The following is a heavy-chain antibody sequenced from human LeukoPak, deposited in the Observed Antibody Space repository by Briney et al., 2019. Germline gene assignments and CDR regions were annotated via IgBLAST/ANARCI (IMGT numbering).Heavy chain of an antibody. J-gene: IGHJ4*02. V-gene: IGHV3-66*01. CDR3: ARAGSGITFGGVNH. D-gene: IGHD3-16*01. Sequence: GGSLRLSCAASGFTASSNYMSWDRQAPGKGLEWVSVIYSGGSTYYADSVKGRFTISRDNSKNTLYLQMNSLRAEDTAVYYCARAGSGITFGGVNHWGQGTLVTVSS. CDR1: GFTASSNY. CDR2: IYSGGST.